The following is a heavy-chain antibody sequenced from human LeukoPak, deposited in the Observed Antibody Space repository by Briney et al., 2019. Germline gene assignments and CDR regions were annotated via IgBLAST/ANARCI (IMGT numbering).Heavy chain of an antibody. CDR3: ARDRGHSGYVLYDY. Sequence: GRSLRLSFAAAGFTFSNTWMGWVRQAPGKGLERVANIKQDGSEISYVDSVKCRFTISRATAKSPRNLPMNTLKTEETAAEYCARDRGHSGYVLYDYWDQGTLVIVSS. CDR1: GFTFSNTW. V-gene: IGHV3-7*01. J-gene: IGHJ4*02. D-gene: IGHD5-12*01. CDR2: IKQDGSEI.